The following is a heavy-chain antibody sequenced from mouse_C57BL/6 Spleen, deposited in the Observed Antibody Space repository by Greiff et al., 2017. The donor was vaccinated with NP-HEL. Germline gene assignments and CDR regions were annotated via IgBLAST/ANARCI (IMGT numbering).Heavy chain of an antibody. J-gene: IGHJ1*03. CDR3: ARDYYGSSFDV. CDR2: IYPGDGDT. CDR1: GYAFSSYW. V-gene: IGHV1-80*01. Sequence: QVQLKESGAELVKPGASVKISCKASGYAFSSYWMNWVKQRPGKGLEWIGQIYPGDGDTNYNGKFKGKATLTADKSSSTAYMQLSSLTSEDSAVYFCARDYYGSSFDVWGTGTTVTVSS. D-gene: IGHD1-1*01.